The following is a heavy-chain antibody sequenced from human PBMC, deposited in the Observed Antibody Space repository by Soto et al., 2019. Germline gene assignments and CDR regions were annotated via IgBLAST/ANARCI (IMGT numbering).Heavy chain of an antibody. V-gene: IGHV3-30*04. D-gene: IGHD2-2*02. CDR1: GFGFGGKT. CDR3: ATDIHATWLLNS. CDR2: IAPDASQI. Sequence: GGSLRLSCAASGFGFGGKTMYWVRQAPGRGLEWVALIAPDASQIYYADSVKGRFTISRDNSKNTLYLQMDSLRAEDTSLYLCATDIHATWLLNSWGQGTLVTVS. J-gene: IGHJ5*02.